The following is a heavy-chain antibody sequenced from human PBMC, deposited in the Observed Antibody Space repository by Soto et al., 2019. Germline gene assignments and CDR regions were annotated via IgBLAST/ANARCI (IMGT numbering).Heavy chain of an antibody. CDR3: AHRRGGYNWDDAHFDY. CDR1: GFSLSTTGVG. V-gene: IGHV2-5*02. J-gene: IGHJ4*02. Sequence: QITLKESGPTLVKPTQTLTLTCSFSGFSLSTTGVGVGWIRQPPGKALEWLGFAYWDDDNRYSPSLKSRLTITKDTPGNQVVLTMTNMDPVDTAPYFCAHRRGGYNWDDAHFDYWGQGTLVTVSS. D-gene: IGHD1-20*01. CDR2: AYWDDDN.